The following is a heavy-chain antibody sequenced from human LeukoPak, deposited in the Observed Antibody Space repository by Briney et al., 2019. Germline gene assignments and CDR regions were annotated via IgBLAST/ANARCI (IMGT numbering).Heavy chain of an antibody. CDR2: IYYSGST. Sequence: SETLSLTCTVSGGSISSGGYYWSWIRQHPGKGLEWIGYIYYSGSTYYNPSLKSRVTISVDTSKNQFSLKLSSVTAADTAVYYCAREWVVIGYFDYWGQGTLVTVSS. CDR3: AREWVVIGYFDY. J-gene: IGHJ4*02. CDR1: GGSISSGGYY. V-gene: IGHV4-31*03. D-gene: IGHD2-21*01.